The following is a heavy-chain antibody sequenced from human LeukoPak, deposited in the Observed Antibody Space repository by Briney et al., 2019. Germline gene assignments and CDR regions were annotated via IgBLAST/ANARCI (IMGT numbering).Heavy chain of an antibody. Sequence: GESLRLSCTASGFTFSDCDMSWFRQAPGKRLQWVSSISYMGDHRYYADSAKGRFTISRDNAKNSLYLQMDNLRADDTAVYYCGKAFPPLRVAAAGDYWGQGTLVTVSS. CDR2: ISYMGDHR. V-gene: IGHV3-21*06. D-gene: IGHD6-25*01. CDR1: GFTFSDCD. J-gene: IGHJ4*02. CDR3: GKAFPPLRVAAAGDY.